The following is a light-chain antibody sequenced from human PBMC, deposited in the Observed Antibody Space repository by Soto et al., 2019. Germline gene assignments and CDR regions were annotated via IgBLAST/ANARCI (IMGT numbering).Light chain of an antibody. CDR3: HQYGSSPRYT. CDR1: QSTINNH. J-gene: IGKJ2*01. Sequence: EVVLTQSPGTLSLSPGERVTLSCRASQSTINNHLAWYQQRPGQAPRLLIYGSSDRATGIPDSFSGSGSGTHFTLTSSRLELEDCAVYYCHQYGSSPRYTFGQGTKVDI. CDR2: GSS. V-gene: IGKV3-20*01.